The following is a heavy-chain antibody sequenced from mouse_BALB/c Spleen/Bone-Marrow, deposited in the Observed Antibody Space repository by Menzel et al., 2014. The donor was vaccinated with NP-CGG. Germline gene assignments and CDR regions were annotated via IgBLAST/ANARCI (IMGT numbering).Heavy chain of an antibody. J-gene: IGHJ4*01. V-gene: IGHV1-54*01. Sequence: QLQQSGAELVRPGTSVKVSCKASGYAFTNYWIEWVKQRPGQGLEWIGVINPGSGGSNYNEKFKGKATLTADKSSSTAYMQLSSLTSDDSAVYFCVREMTRYAMDYWGQGTSVTVSS. CDR3: VREMTRYAMDY. CDR1: GYAFTNYW. CDR2: INPGSGGS.